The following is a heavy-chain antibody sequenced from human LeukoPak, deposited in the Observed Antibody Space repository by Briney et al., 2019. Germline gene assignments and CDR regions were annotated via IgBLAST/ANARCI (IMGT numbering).Heavy chain of an antibody. Sequence: GGSLRLSCAASGFTFSSSAMSWVRQAPGKGLEWVSDISGSGDITYYADSVKGRFTISRDNSKNTLYLQMNSLRAEDTAVYYCAKELGGSYNDYWGQGTLVTVSS. CDR1: GFTFSSSA. J-gene: IGHJ4*02. CDR3: AKELGGSYNDY. V-gene: IGHV3-23*01. D-gene: IGHD1-26*01. CDR2: ISGSGDIT.